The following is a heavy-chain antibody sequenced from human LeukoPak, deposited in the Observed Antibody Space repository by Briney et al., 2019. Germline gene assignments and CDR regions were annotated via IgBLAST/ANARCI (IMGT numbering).Heavy chain of an antibody. Sequence: GGSLRLSCAASGFIFNNYWMNWVRQAPGKGQEWVASIKEDGREKLYVESLEGRLTIARDNAKESLHLQMRNLRVEDTAVYYCTRALGHSVLAFDVWGQGTVVIVS. V-gene: IGHV3-7*03. CDR1: GFIFNNYW. J-gene: IGHJ3*01. CDR2: IKEDGREK. D-gene: IGHD3-16*01. CDR3: TRALGHSVLAFDV.